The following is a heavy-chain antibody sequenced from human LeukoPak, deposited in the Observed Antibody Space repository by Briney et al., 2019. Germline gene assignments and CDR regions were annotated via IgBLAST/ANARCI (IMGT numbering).Heavy chain of an antibody. D-gene: IGHD3-10*01. CDR1: GYSISSGYY. J-gene: IGHJ5*02. V-gene: IGHV4-38-2*02. CDR2: IYHSGST. Sequence: PSETLSLTCTVSGYSISSGYYWGWIRQPPGKGLEWIGSIYHSGSTYYNPSLKSRVTISVDTSKNQFSLKLSSVTAADTAVYYCARDGYYGSGSYFDWFDPWGQGTLVTVSS. CDR3: ARDGYYGSGSYFDWFDP.